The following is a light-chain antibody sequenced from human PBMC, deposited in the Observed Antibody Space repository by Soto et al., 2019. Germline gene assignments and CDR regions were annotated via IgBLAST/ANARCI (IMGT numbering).Light chain of an antibody. CDR1: SSDVGGYKY. CDR3: CAYAGSYTVL. J-gene: IGLJ2*01. CDR2: DVS. Sequence: QSVLTQPRSVSGSPGQSVTISCTGTSSDVGGYKYVSWYQQHPGKVPKLMMFDVSERPSGVPDHFSGSKSGNTASLSISGLQAEDEADYYCCAYAGSYTVLFGGGTKVTVL. V-gene: IGLV2-11*01.